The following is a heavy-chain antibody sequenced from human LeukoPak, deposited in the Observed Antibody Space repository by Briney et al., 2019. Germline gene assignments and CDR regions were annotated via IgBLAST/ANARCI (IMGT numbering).Heavy chain of an antibody. CDR1: GFTFSSYG. CDR2: IRYDGSNK. V-gene: IGHV3-30*02. J-gene: IGHJ4*02. CDR3: ARAVRAAAGTVLDY. D-gene: IGHD6-13*01. Sequence: GGSLRLSCAASGFTFSSYGMHWVRQAPGKGLEWVAFIRYDGSNKYYADSVKGRFTISRDNSKNTLYLQMNSLRAEDTAVYYCARAVRAAAGTVLDYWGQGTLVTVSS.